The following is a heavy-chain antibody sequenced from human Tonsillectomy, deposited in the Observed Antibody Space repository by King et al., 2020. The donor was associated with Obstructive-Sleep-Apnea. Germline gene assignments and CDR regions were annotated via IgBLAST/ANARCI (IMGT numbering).Heavy chain of an antibody. CDR2: IYHSGTT. D-gene: IGHD2-15*01. V-gene: IGHV4-4*02. CDR1: GGSISSSNW. Sequence: QLQESGPGLVKPSGTLSLTCAVSGGSISSSNWWSWVRQPPGKGLEWIGEIYHSGTTNYNPSLKSRVTISADKSKNQFSLELSSVTAADTAVYYCARDSGGDCSGGSCYSRGGYDYWGQGTLVTVSS. J-gene: IGHJ4*02. CDR3: ARDSGGDCSGGSCYSRGGYDY.